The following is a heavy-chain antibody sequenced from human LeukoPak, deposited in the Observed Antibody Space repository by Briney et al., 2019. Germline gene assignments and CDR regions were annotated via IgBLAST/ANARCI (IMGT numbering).Heavy chain of an antibody. J-gene: IGHJ4*02. CDR2: IWYDGSNK. V-gene: IGHV3-33*01. D-gene: IGHD2-21*01. Sequence: GGSLRVSCATSGFTFSTSGMHWVRQAPGKGLEWVSLIWYDGSNKNYADSVKGRFTISRDDSKNTLYLQMNSRRVEDTAVYYCARVREGVVENWGQGTLVTVSS. CDR1: GFTFSTSG. CDR3: ARVREGVVEN.